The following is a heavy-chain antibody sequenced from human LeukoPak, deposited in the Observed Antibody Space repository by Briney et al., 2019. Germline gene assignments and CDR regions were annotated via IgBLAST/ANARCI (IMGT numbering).Heavy chain of an antibody. CDR3: ARGGRGYSYGTAYYYYYMDV. CDR2: ISSSGSTI. CDR1: GFTFSDYY. Sequence: GGSLRLSCAASGFTFSDYYMNWIRQAPGKGLEWVSYISSSGSTIYYADSVKGRFTISRDIAKNSLYLQMNSLRAEDTAVYYCARGGRGYSYGTAYYYYYMDVWGKGTTVTVSS. J-gene: IGHJ6*03. D-gene: IGHD5-18*01. V-gene: IGHV3-11*04.